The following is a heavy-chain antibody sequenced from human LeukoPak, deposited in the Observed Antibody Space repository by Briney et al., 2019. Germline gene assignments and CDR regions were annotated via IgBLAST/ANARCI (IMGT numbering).Heavy chain of an antibody. Sequence: WASVKVSCKASGYTFTGYYMHWVRQAPGQGLEWMGWINPNSGGTNYAQKFQGRVTMTRDTSISTAYMELSRLRSDDTAVYYCARGRLLWFGELALNWFGPWGQGTLVTVSS. V-gene: IGHV1-2*02. D-gene: IGHD3-10*01. CDR3: ARGRLLWFGELALNWFGP. CDR1: GYTFTGYY. CDR2: INPNSGGT. J-gene: IGHJ5*02.